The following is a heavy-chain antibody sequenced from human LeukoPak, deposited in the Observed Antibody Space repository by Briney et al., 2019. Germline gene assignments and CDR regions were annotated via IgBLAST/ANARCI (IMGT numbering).Heavy chain of an antibody. CDR2: ISDSGGTT. D-gene: IGHD6-19*01. Sequence: PGGSLRLSCAASGFTFSTYAMSWVRQAPGKGLEWVSGISDSGGTTYYADSVKGRFTISRDNSKNTLYLQMNSLRAEDTAVYYCAKSFGYSRGWFDYWGQGTPVTVSS. CDR1: GFTFSTYA. CDR3: AKSFGYSRGWFDY. J-gene: IGHJ4*02. V-gene: IGHV3-23*01.